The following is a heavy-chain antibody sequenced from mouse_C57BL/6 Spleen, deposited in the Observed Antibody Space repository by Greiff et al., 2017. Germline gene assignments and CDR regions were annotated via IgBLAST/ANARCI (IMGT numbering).Heavy chain of an antibody. D-gene: IGHD1-1*01. V-gene: IGHV3-8*01. CDR2: ISYSGST. J-gene: IGHJ1*03. CDR1: GYSITSDY. Sequence: EVKVEEPGPGLAKPSQTLSLTCSVTGYSITSDYWNWIRKFPGNKLEYMGYISYSGSTYSNPSLKSRISITRDTSKNQYYLQLNSVTTEDTATYYCARSSSFYWYFDVWGTGTTVTVSS. CDR3: ARSSSFYWYFDV.